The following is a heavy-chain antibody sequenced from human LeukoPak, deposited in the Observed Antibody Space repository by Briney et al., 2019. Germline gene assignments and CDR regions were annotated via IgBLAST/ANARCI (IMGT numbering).Heavy chain of an antibody. V-gene: IGHV4-38-2*02. CDR1: GYSISSGYF. CDR3: ARADSSGYYSFDY. CDR2: IYHFGNT. Sequence: SETLSLTCTVSGYSISSGYFWGWIRQPPGKGLEWIGSIYHFGNTYCNPSLKSRVTISVDTSKNQLSLRLSSVTAADTAVYYCARADSSGYYSFDYWGQGTLVTVSS. J-gene: IGHJ4*02. D-gene: IGHD3-22*01.